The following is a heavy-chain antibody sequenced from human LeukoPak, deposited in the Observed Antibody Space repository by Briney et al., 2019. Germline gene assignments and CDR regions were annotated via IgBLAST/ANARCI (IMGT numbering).Heavy chain of an antibody. D-gene: IGHD4-23*01. CDR1: GFTFSSYW. Sequence: GGSLRLSCAASGFTFSSYWMSWVRQAPGKGLEWVANIKQDGSEKYYVDSVKGRFTISRDNAKNSLYLQMNSLRAEDTAVYYCARDLRYSGSTVVGFDYWGQGTLVTVSS. CDR3: ARDLRYSGSTVVGFDY. V-gene: IGHV3-7*01. J-gene: IGHJ4*02. CDR2: IKQDGSEK.